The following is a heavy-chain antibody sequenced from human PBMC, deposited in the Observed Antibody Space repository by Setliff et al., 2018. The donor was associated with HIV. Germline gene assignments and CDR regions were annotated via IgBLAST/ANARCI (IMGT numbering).Heavy chain of an antibody. J-gene: IGHJ3*01. D-gene: IGHD5-12*01. CDR3: AREWLQHTGDDAFDV. CDR1: GGSISSGSYY. CDR2: IYYTGTT. Sequence: PSETLSLTCTVSGGSISSGSYYWSWIRHPPGKGLEWIGYIYYTGTTKYNPSLKSRVTISIDTSKNQFSLKLTSVTAADTAVYYCAREWLQHTGDDAFDVWGQGTMVTVSS. V-gene: IGHV4-61*01.